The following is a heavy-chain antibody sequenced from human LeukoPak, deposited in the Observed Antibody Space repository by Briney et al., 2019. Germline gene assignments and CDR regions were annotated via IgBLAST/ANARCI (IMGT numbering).Heavy chain of an antibody. Sequence: PSETLSLTCAVYGGSFSGYYWSWIRQPPGKGLEWIGEINHSGSTNYNPSLKSRVTISVDTSKNQFSLKLRSLTAADTAVYYCARNYYRSGWSFDYWGQGTLVTVSS. D-gene: IGHD6-19*01. V-gene: IGHV4-34*01. CDR2: INHSGST. CDR1: GGSFSGYY. CDR3: ARNYYRSGWSFDY. J-gene: IGHJ4*02.